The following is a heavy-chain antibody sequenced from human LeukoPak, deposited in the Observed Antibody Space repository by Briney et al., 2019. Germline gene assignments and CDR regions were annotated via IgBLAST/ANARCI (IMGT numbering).Heavy chain of an antibody. CDR1: GYTFTGYY. CDR3: ARAFAVAGTGGNYYYYYMDV. Sequence: ASVKVSCKASGYTFTGYYMHWVRQAPGQGLEWMRWINPNSGGTNYAQKFQGRVTMTRDTSISTAYMELSRLRSDDTAVYYCARAFAVAGTGGNYYYYYMDVWGKGTTVTVSS. V-gene: IGHV1-2*02. J-gene: IGHJ6*03. D-gene: IGHD6-19*01. CDR2: INPNSGGT.